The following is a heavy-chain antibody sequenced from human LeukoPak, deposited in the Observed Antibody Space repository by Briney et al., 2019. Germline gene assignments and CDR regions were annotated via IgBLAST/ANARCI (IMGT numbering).Heavy chain of an antibody. CDR3: ARAVANWVYYFDY. V-gene: IGHV4-59*01. Sequence: SETLPLTCTVSGGSISSYYWSWIRQPPGKGLEWIGYIYYSGSTNYNPSLKSRVTISVDTSKNQFSLKLSSVTAADTAVYYCARAVANWVYYFDYWGQGTLVTVSS. CDR2: IYYSGST. D-gene: IGHD7-27*01. J-gene: IGHJ4*02. CDR1: GGSISSYY.